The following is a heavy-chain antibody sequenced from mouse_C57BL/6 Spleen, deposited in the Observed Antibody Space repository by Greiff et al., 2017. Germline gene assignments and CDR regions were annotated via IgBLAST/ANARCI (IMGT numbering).Heavy chain of an antibody. Sequence: LQQPGAELVMPGASVKLSCKASGYTFTSYWMHWVKQRPGQGLEWIGEIDPSDSYTNYNQKFKGKSTLTVDKSSSTAYMQLSSLTSEDSAVYYCARSTFLDAMDYWGQGTSVTVSS. D-gene: IGHD6-1*01. CDR1: GYTFTSYW. V-gene: IGHV1-69*01. J-gene: IGHJ4*01. CDR3: ARSTFLDAMDY. CDR2: IDPSDSYT.